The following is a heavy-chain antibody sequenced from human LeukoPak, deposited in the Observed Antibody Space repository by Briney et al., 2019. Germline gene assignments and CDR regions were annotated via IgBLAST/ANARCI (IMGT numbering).Heavy chain of an antibody. CDR3: ARHFRFGEDFDWLFGWFDP. CDR1: GRSLSSSSYY. V-gene: IGHV4-39*01. J-gene: IGHJ5*02. Sequence: PSETLSLTCILSGRSLSSSSYYWGWIRQPPVKGLEWIGRIYYSGSTYYNPSLQSRVTISVDTSKNQCSLTLSSVTAADTAVYYCARHFRFGEDFDWLFGWFDPWGQGTLVTVSS. CDR2: IYYSGST. D-gene: IGHD3-9*01.